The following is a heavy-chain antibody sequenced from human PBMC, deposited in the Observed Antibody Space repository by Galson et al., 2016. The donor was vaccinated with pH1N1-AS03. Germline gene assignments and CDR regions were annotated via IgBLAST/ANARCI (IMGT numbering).Heavy chain of an antibody. CDR3: ARGGGSALDS. J-gene: IGHJ4*02. Sequence: SVKVSCKASGYTFAYYYVHWVRQAPGRGLEWMGWINPSSGGTKFAQKFQGTVSMTTDTSTRTAYMELSRLRSDDTAVYYCARGGGSALDSWGQGTLVTVSS. D-gene: IGHD1-26*01. CDR2: INPSSGGT. CDR1: GYTFAYYY. V-gene: IGHV1-2*02.